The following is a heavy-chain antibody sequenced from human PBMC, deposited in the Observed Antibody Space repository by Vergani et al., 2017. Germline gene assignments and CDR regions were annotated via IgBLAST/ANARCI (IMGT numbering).Heavy chain of an antibody. CDR1: GFTFSNYW. Sequence: VQLVESGGGVVQPGTSLRLSCTASGFTFSNYWMQWVRQAPGKGLMWVSRINSDGDSTSYADSVEGRFTISRDNAKNTLYLQMDRLRAEDTAVYYCARDGWELLDYFYYMDVLGKGTTVTVCS. CDR3: ARDGWELLDYFYYMDV. CDR2: INSDGDST. D-gene: IGHD1-26*01. V-gene: IGHV3-74*01. J-gene: IGHJ6*03.